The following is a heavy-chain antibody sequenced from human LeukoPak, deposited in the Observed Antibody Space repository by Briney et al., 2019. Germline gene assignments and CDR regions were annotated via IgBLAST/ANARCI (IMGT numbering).Heavy chain of an antibody. CDR2: ISAYNGNT. CDR1: GYTFTSYG. Sequence: ASVKDSCKASGYTFTSYGINWVRQAPGQGLEWMGWISAYNGNTNYEQKLQGRVTMTTDTSTSTAYMELRSLRSDDTAVYYCARDRGYCSSTTCYDPIDIWGQGTMVTVSS. CDR3: ARDRGYCSSTTCYDPIDI. J-gene: IGHJ3*02. D-gene: IGHD2-2*01. V-gene: IGHV1-18*01.